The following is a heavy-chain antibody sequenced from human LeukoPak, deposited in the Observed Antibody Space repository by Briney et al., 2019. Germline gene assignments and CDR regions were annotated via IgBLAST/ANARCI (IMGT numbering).Heavy chain of an antibody. J-gene: IGHJ4*02. Sequence: ASVKVSCKASGYTFTGYYIHWVRQAPGQGLEWMGWINPNSGGTNYAQKFQGRVTMTRDTSISTAYMELSRLRSDDTAVCYCARDLVVGWFGELQYWGQGTLDTVSS. CDR3: ARDLVVGWFGELQY. V-gene: IGHV1-2*02. CDR2: INPNSGGT. D-gene: IGHD3-10*01. CDR1: GYTFTGYY.